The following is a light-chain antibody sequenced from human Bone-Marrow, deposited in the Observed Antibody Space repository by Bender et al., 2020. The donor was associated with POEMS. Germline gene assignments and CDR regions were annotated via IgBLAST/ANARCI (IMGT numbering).Light chain of an antibody. CDR2: EVS. J-gene: IGLJ2*01. CDR1: SSDIGSYNY. CDR3: QAWDTVILVV. V-gene: IGLV2-8*01. Sequence: QSALTQPPSASGSPGQSVTISCTGTSSDIGSYNYVSWCQQHPGKAPKLIIFEVSKRPSGIPERFSGYNSGNTATLTIRGTQAMDEADYYCQAWDTVILVVFGGGTKLTVL.